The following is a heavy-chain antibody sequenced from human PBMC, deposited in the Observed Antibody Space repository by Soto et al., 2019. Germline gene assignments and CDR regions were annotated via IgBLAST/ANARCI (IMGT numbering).Heavy chain of an antibody. CDR2: IYHSGST. Sequence: QVQLQESGPGLVKPSGTLSLTCAVSSGSISSSNWWSWVRQRPGKGLEWIGEIYHSGSTNYNPSLKSLVTLSVDKSKNQFSLKLSSVTAADTAVYYCARTDGSGSLLDPWGQGTLVTVSS. D-gene: IGHD3-10*01. CDR1: SGSISSSNW. CDR3: ARTDGSGSLLDP. V-gene: IGHV4-4*02. J-gene: IGHJ5*02.